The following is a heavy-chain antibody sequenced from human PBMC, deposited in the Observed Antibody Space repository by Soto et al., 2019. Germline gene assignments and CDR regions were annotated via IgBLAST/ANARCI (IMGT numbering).Heavy chain of an antibody. CDR3: ARDFGSTWYVFDY. D-gene: IGHD6-13*01. CDR2: IYGDGTT. Sequence: EVQLVQSGGDLVQPGGSLRLSCAVSGITVNTNSMSWVRQAPGQGLEWVSVIYGDGTTYYADSVKGRFTISRDLSKNSLHLPMNSLRGEDTAVDYCARDFGSTWYVFDYWGQGTLVTVSS. V-gene: IGHV3-66*01. CDR1: GITVNTNS. J-gene: IGHJ4*02.